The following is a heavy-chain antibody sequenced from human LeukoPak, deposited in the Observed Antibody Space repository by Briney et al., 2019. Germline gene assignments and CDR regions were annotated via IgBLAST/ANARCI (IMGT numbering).Heavy chain of an antibody. CDR1: GGSISSSSYY. Sequence: KPSETLSLTCTVSGGSISSSSYYWGWIRQPPGKGLEWIGSIYYSGSTYYNPSLKSRVTISVDTSKNQFSLKLSSVTAADTAVYYCARGFIRWAIFGVADDYWGQGTLVTVSS. CDR2: IYYSGST. V-gene: IGHV4-39*01. CDR3: ARGFIRWAIFGVADDY. D-gene: IGHD3-3*01. J-gene: IGHJ4*02.